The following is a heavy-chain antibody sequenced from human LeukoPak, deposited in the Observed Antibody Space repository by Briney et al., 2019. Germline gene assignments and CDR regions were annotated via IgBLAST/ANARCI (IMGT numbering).Heavy chain of an antibody. J-gene: IGHJ4*02. V-gene: IGHV4-34*01. CDR3: ARHSLNNYGSYY. Sequence: SETLSLTCAVYGGSFSGYYWSWIRQPPGKGLEWIGSIHYDGNTYYKPSLKSRVTISVDTSKIQFSLRLSSATAADMATYYCARHSLNNYGSYYWGQGTLVTVSP. CDR2: IHYDGNT. CDR1: GGSFSGYY. D-gene: IGHD5-24*01.